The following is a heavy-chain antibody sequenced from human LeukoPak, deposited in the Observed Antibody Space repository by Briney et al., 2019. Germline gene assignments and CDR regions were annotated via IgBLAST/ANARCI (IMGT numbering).Heavy chain of an antibody. CDR1: GFTFSSYS. J-gene: IGHJ4*02. CDR3: AKDLAVAGVFDY. D-gene: IGHD6-19*01. Sequence: GGSLRLSCAASGFTFSSYSMNWVRQAPGKGLEWVSSISSRSSYKSYVDSVKGRFTISRDNVKNSLYLQMNSLRAEDTAAYYCAKDLAVAGVFDYWGQGTLVTVSS. V-gene: IGHV3-21*01. CDR2: ISSRSSYK.